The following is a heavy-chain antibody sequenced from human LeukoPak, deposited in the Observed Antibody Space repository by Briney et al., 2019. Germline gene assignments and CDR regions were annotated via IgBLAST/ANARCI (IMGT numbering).Heavy chain of an antibody. D-gene: IGHD2-2*01. J-gene: IGHJ4*02. CDR2: INPNSGGT. CDR1: GYTFTGYY. Sequence: ASVKVSCKASGYTFTGYYMHWVRQAPGQGLEWMGWINPNSGGTNYAQKFQGRVTMTRDTSISTAYMELSRLRSEDTAVYYCASQPCSSTSCYWFGYFDYWGQGTLVTVSS. CDR3: ASQPCSSTSCYWFGYFDY. V-gene: IGHV1-2*02.